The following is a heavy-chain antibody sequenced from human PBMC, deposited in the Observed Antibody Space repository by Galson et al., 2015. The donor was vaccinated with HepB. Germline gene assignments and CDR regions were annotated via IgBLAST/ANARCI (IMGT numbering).Heavy chain of an antibody. CDR3: VRSTHYSAPGGNDY. V-gene: IGHV3-48*04. CDR1: GFTFSDYS. D-gene: IGHD4-23*01. Sequence: SLRLSCAASGFTFSDYSMIWVRQAPGKGLEWLSYISGSPATKYYADSVRGRFTVSRDNANNFLYLQMGGLRAEDTAIYYCVRSTHYSAPGGNDYWGQGTLVIVSS. J-gene: IGHJ4*02. CDR2: ISGSPATK.